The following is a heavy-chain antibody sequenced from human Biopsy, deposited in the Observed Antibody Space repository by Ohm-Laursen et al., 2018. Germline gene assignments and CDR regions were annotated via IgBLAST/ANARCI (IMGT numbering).Heavy chain of an antibody. J-gene: IGHJ5*02. D-gene: IGHD3-22*01. CDR1: GYTLTGYH. CDR3: TRGGYYYDSLAYFYWFDP. Sequence: ASVKVSCKASGYTLTGYHGHWVRQAPGQGLEWMGGINAKTGDTNYAQKFRGRVTMTRDTSISTAYVDLSSLRSDDTAVYYWTRGGYYYDSLAYFYWFDPWGQGTLVTVSS. V-gene: IGHV1-2*02. CDR2: INAKTGDT.